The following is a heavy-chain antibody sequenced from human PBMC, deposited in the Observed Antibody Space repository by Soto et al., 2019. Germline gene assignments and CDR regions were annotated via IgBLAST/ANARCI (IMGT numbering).Heavy chain of an antibody. D-gene: IGHD3-10*01. V-gene: IGHV4-59*01. Sequence: QVQLQESGPGLWKLSETLSLTCTVSGGPISGYYWGWFRQPPGKGLEWIGYIYYSGSTNYNPSLKSRLTISVDTSKNQFSLKLSSVTAADTAVYYCARRYGSAFDIWGQGTMVTVSS. J-gene: IGHJ3*02. CDR1: GGPISGYY. CDR2: IYYSGST. CDR3: ARRYGSAFDI.